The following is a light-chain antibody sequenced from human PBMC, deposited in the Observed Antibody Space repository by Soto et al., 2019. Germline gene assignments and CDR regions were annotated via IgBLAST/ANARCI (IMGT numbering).Light chain of an antibody. CDR3: QQYGSSLSIT. CDR2: GAS. Sequence: EIVLPQSPGTLSLSPGERATLSCRASQSVSSSYLASYQQKPAQAPRLLIYGASSRATGIPDRFSGSGSGTDFTLTISRLEPEDFAVYYCQQYGSSLSITFGQGTRLEIK. V-gene: IGKV3-20*01. CDR1: QSVSSSY. J-gene: IGKJ5*01.